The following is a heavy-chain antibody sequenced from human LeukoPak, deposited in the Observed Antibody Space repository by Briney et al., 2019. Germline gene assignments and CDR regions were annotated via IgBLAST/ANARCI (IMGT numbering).Heavy chain of an antibody. CDR1: GGSFSGYY. V-gene: IGHV4-34*01. D-gene: IGHD2-2*01. CDR2: INHSGST. CDR3: ARELGSSTSRKIYMDV. Sequence: PSETLSLTCAVYGGSFSGYYWRWIRQPPGKGLEWIGEINHSGSTNYNPSLKSRVTISVDTSKNQFSLKLSSVTAADTAVYYCARELGSSTSRKIYMDVWGKGTTVTVSS. J-gene: IGHJ6*03.